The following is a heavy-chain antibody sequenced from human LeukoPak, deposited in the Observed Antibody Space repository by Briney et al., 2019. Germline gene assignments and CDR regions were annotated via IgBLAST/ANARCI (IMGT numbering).Heavy chain of an antibody. CDR3: ARGGIVATISLNT. V-gene: IGHV1-69*04. CDR2: IIPILGIA. Sequence: ASVKVSCKASGGTFSSYAISWVRQAPGQGLEWMGRIIPILGIANYAQKFQGRVTITADKSTSTAYMELSSLRSEDTAVYYCARGGIVATISLNTWGQGTTVTVSS. D-gene: IGHD5-12*01. CDR1: GGTFSSYA. J-gene: IGHJ6*02.